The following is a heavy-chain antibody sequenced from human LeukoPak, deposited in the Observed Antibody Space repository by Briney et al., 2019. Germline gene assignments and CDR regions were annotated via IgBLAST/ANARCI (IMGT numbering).Heavy chain of an antibody. CDR2: INEDGRIT. CDR3: ARDEGFSY. J-gene: IGHJ4*02. CDR1: GFTFRTYW. D-gene: IGHD3-10*01. V-gene: IGHV3-74*01. Sequence: GGSLRLSCAVSGFTFRTYWMHWVRQVPGEGLVWVSRINEDGRITNYADSVKGRFSISRDNAKNTLYLQMNSLRDEDTAVYYCARDEGFSYWGQGTLVTVSS.